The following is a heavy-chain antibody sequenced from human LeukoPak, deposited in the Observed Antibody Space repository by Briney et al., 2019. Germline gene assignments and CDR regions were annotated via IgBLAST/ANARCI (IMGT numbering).Heavy chain of an antibody. J-gene: IGHJ3*02. V-gene: IGHV4-31*03. CDR1: GGSISSGGYY. CDR2: IYYSGST. CDR3: ARDDSSGPGAAFDI. D-gene: IGHD3-22*01. Sequence: SETLSLTCTVSGGSISSGGYYWSWIRQHPGKGLEWIGYIYYSGSTYYNPPLKSRVTISVDTSKNQFSLKLSSVTAADTAVYYCARDDSSGPGAAFDIWGQGTMVTVSS.